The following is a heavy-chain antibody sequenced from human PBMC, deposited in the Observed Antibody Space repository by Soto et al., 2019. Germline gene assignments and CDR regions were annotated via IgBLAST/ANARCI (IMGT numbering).Heavy chain of an antibody. D-gene: IGHD5-18*01. CDR2: ISYDGTDK. CDR3: VKERYAKLWLEDYGMAV. CDR1: GFSFSNYA. Sequence: RLSCAASGFSFSNYAMSWVRQAPGKGLEWVALISYDGTDKYYADSVKGRFTISRDNSKNTLYLQMSSLGPEDTAVYYCVKERYAKLWLEDYGMAVWGQGTTVPVSS. V-gene: IGHV3-30*18. J-gene: IGHJ6*02.